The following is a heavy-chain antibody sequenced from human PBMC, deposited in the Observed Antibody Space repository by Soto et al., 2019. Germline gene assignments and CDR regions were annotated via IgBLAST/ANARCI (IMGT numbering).Heavy chain of an antibody. CDR1: GGTFSSYT. Sequence: ASVKVSCKASGGTFSSYTISWVRQAPGQGLEWMGRIIPILGIANYAQKLQGRVTMTTDTSTSTAYMELRSLRSDDTAVYYCARDYSSYGPFDYWGQGTLVTVSS. J-gene: IGHJ4*02. V-gene: IGHV1-69*04. CDR2: IIPILGIA. D-gene: IGHD5-18*01. CDR3: ARDYSSYGPFDY.